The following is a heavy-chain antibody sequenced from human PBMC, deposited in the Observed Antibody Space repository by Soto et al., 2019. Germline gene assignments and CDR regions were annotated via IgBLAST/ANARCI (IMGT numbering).Heavy chain of an antibody. D-gene: IGHD2-21*01. CDR3: ARGLHSLFDY. J-gene: IGHJ4*02. CDR2: IWYDGNNK. V-gene: IGHV3-33*01. Sequence: QVQLVESGGGVVQPGGSLRLSCAASGFTFSNCGMHWVRQAPGKGLEWVAVIWYDGNNKYYADSVKGRFTISRDNSNNTLYVQMTSLRAEDTAVYYCARGLHSLFDYWGQGTLVTVSS. CDR1: GFTFSNCG.